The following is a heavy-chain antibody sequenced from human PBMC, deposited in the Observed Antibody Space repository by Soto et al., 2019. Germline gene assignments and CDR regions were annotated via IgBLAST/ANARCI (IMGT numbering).Heavy chain of an antibody. CDR2: MNPNSGNT. Sequence: ASVKVSCKASGYTFTSYDINWVRQATGQGLEWMGWMNPNSGNTGYAQKFQGRVTMTRNTSISTAYMELSSLRSEDTAVYYCARDTFGYSSGWYVGDPVLRYYYYGMDVWGQGTTVTVSS. V-gene: IGHV1-8*01. D-gene: IGHD6-19*01. J-gene: IGHJ6*02. CDR3: ARDTFGYSSGWYVGDPVLRYYYYGMDV. CDR1: GYTFTSYD.